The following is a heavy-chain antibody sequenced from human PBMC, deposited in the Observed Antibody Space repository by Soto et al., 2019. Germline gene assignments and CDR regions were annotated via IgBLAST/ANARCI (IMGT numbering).Heavy chain of an antibody. CDR3: ARYKDRLQLGGNYYYILDV. Sequence: QVQLEQSGAEVKQPGSSVRVSCKASGGTFSTSAISWVRQAPGQGLEWMGGIIPIFRTPDYAQKFQGRVTVSADESTSTAYMELNGLRSDDTAVYYCARYKDRLQLGGNYYYILDVWGQGTTVTGSS. V-gene: IGHV1-69*12. CDR2: IIPIFRTP. D-gene: IGHD5-12*01. J-gene: IGHJ6*02. CDR1: GGTFSTSA.